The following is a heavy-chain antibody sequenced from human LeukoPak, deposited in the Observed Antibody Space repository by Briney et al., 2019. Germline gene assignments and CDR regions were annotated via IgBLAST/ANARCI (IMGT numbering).Heavy chain of an antibody. CDR2: ISSDGSYK. V-gene: IGHV3-30*04. Sequence: PGRSLRLSCAASGFTFSSHALHWVRQAPGKGLEGVAVISSDGSYKYYADSVKGRFTISRDNSKNTLYLQMNSLIPEDTAVYYCARQYISGQWYFDYWGQGTLVTVSS. J-gene: IGHJ4*02. CDR1: GFTFSSHA. D-gene: IGHD5-18*01. CDR3: ARQYISGQWYFDY.